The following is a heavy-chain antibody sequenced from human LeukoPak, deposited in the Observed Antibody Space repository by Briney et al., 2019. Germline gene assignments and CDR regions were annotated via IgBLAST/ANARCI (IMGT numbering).Heavy chain of an antibody. CDR2: IYTSGST. V-gene: IGHV4-61*02. J-gene: IGHJ4*02. Sequence: SETLSLTCTVSGGSISSGSYYWSWIRQPAGKGLEWIGRIYTSGSTNYNPSLKSRVTISVDTSKNQFSLKLGSVTAADTAVYYCARGEENYGSGSYGPLDYWGQGTLVTVSS. D-gene: IGHD3-10*01. CDR1: GGSISSGSYY. CDR3: ARGEENYGSGSYGPLDY.